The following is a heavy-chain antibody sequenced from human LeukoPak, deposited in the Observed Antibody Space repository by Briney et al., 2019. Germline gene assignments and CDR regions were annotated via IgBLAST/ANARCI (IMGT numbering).Heavy chain of an antibody. CDR3: ARRGKTGPLNWFDP. V-gene: IGHV4-39*01. Sequence: SETLSLTCSVSGGSISSSSYYWGWIRQPPGKGLEWIGSVLYSGTTYNNPSLKSRITISVDTSKNQFSLKLSSVTAADTAVYYCARRGKTGPLNWFDPWGQGTLVTVPS. J-gene: IGHJ5*02. CDR1: GGSISSSSYY. CDR2: VLYSGTT. D-gene: IGHD1-1*01.